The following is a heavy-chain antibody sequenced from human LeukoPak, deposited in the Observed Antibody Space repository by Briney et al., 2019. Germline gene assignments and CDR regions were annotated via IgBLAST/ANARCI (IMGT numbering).Heavy chain of an antibody. Sequence: GASVKVSCKASGYTFTVYYIQWVRQAPGQGFEWMGWINTNNGGTTYAQKFQGRVSMTRDTSISTAYMELSGLRSDDTAVYYCARSYSTSSGIFYYWGQGTLLTVSS. CDR2: INTNNGGT. D-gene: IGHD6-6*01. CDR3: ARSYSTSSGIFYY. V-gene: IGHV1-2*02. CDR1: GYTFTVYY. J-gene: IGHJ4*02.